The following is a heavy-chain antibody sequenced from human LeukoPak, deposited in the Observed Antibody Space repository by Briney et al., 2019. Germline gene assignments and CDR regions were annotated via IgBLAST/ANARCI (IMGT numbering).Heavy chain of an antibody. J-gene: IGHJ4*02. Sequence: PGGSLRLSCAASGFTFSKFWVSWVRQAPGKGLEWVANIKEDGSTKHYVDSVKGRFTISRDNAKNSLSLQMNYLRVEDTAVYYCATSDDSAATYWGQGTLVTVSS. CDR2: IKEDGSTK. CDR1: GFTFSKFW. V-gene: IGHV3-7*01. CDR3: ATSDDSAATY. D-gene: IGHD6-25*01.